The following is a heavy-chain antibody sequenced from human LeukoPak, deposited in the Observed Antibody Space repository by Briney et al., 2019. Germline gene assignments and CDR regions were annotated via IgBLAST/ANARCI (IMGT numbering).Heavy chain of an antibody. CDR1: GFTFSNYA. J-gene: IGHJ4*02. Sequence: HPGGSLRLSCAASGFTFSNYAMSWVRQAPGKGPEWVSGISGTSGTINYAAPVKGRFTISRDNSKNTLYLQMNSLRVDDMAVYYCAKRLGDPRAFDYWGQGTLVTVSS. CDR2: ISGTSGTI. D-gene: IGHD2-21*02. V-gene: IGHV3-23*01. CDR3: AKRLGDPRAFDY.